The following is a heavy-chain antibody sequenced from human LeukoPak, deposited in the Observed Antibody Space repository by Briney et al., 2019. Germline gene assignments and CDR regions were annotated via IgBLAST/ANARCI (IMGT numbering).Heavy chain of an antibody. CDR1: GFTVSSNY. CDR2: IYSGGTT. Sequence: GGSLRLSCAASGFTVSSNYMNWVRHAPGKGLEWVSVIYSGGTTHYADSVKGRFTISRDNPKNTLYLQMNSLKAEDTAVYYCAREGGGFAYYFDYWGQGTLVTVSS. J-gene: IGHJ4*02. CDR3: AREGGGFAYYFDY. D-gene: IGHD4-23*01. V-gene: IGHV3-66*02.